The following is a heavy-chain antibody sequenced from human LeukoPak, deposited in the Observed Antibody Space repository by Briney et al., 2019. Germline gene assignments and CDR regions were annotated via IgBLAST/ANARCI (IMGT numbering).Heavy chain of an antibody. CDR2: ISAHNDNT. V-gene: IGHV1-18*01. CDR3: ARDTARYSSDTSGYYGFDY. J-gene: IGHJ4*02. CDR1: GYIFTSYG. Sequence: ASVKVSCKASGYIFTSYGISWVRQAPGHGREWMGWISAHNDNTKYAKKFQGRVTMTTDTFTSTAFFELRSLRSDDTAVYYCARDTARYSSDTSGYYGFDYWGQGTLVTVSS. D-gene: IGHD3-22*01.